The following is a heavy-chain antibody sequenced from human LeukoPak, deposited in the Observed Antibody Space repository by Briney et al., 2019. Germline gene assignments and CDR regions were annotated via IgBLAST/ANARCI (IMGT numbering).Heavy chain of an antibody. Sequence: SETLSLTCTVSGGSISSRSYYWVWIRQPPGKGLEWIGSIYYSGSTYYNPSLKSRVTISVDTPKNQFSLKLSSVTAADRGVYYCAGGKGSGWHAVDHWGRGTLVSVSS. V-gene: IGHV4-39*01. D-gene: IGHD6-19*01. CDR1: GGSISSRSYY. CDR3: AGGKGSGWHAVDH. J-gene: IGHJ4*02. CDR2: IYYSGST.